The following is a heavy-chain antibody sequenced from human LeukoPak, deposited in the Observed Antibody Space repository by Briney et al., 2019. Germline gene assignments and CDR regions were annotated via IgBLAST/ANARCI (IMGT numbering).Heavy chain of an antibody. D-gene: IGHD5-24*01. CDR2: ISSSSSYI. CDR1: GFTFSSYS. CDR3: ARDWEMATIRSSYYYYGMDV. V-gene: IGHV3-21*01. Sequence: GGSLRLSCAASGFTFSSYSMNWVRQAPGKGLEWVSSISSSSSYIYYADSVKGRFTISRDNAKNSLYLQMNSLRAEDTAVYYCARDWEMATIRSSYYYYGMDVWGQGTTVTVSS. J-gene: IGHJ6*02.